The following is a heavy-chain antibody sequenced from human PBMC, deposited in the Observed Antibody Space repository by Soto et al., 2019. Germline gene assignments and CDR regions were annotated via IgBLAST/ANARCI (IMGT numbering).Heavy chain of an antibody. V-gene: IGHV5-51*01. Sequence: GESLKISCKGSGYNFVNYWIGWVRQMPGRGPEWMGIIYPRDSDTEYSPSFQGQVTISVDKSINTAYLQWSSLKASDTAIYYCTRQQFDCWGQGTLVTVSS. CDR1: GYNFVNYW. J-gene: IGHJ4*01. CDR2: IYPRDSDT. CDR3: TRQQFDC.